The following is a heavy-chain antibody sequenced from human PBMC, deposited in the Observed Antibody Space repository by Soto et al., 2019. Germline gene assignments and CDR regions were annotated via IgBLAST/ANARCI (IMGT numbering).Heavy chain of an antibody. CDR1: GFTFSSYA. D-gene: IGHD4-4*01. CDR3: AKYYSNYVDY. J-gene: IGHJ4*02. V-gene: IGHV3-23*01. Sequence: GSLRLSCAASGFTFSSYAMTWVRQAPGKGLEWVSGVSGSGGTTYYADSVKGRFTISRDNSKNTLYLQMNSLRAEETAVYYCAKYYSNYVDYWGQGTLVTVSS. CDR2: VSGSGGTT.